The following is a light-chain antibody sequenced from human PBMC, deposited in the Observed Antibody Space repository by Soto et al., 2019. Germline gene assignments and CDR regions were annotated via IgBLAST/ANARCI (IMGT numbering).Light chain of an antibody. V-gene: IGKV3-11*01. J-gene: IGKJ4*01. Sequence: EIVLTQSPVTLSLSPGERATLSCRATRSVNNFVAWYQQKPGQAPSLLISDASNRATGIPDRFSGSGSGTDFTLTINSLEPEDFATYYCQQANSFPLTFGGGTKVDNK. CDR2: DAS. CDR3: QQANSFPLT. CDR1: RSVNNF.